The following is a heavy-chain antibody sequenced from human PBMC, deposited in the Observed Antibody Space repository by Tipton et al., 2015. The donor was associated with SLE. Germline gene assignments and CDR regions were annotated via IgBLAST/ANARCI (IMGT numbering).Heavy chain of an antibody. V-gene: IGHV1-2*04. D-gene: IGHD2-2*02. J-gene: IGHJ4*02. CDR1: GYTFTGYY. CDR2: INPNSGGT. Sequence: QLVQSGAEVKKPGASVKVSCKASGYTFTGYYMHWVRQAPGQGLEWMGWINPNSGGTNYAQKFQGWVTMTRDTSISTAYMELSRLRSDDTAVYYCAREYCSSTSCYTSGLGYWGQGTLVTVSS. CDR3: AREYCSSTSCYTSGLGY.